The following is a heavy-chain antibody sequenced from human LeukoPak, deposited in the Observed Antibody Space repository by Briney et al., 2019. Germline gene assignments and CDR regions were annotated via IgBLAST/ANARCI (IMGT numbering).Heavy chain of an antibody. Sequence: SVKVSCKASGGTFSSYAISWVRQAPGQGLEWMGGIISIFGTANYAQKFQGRVTITADESTSTAYMELSSLRSEDTAVYYCAREGDIVATTRPGNFDYWGQGTLVTVSS. CDR1: GGTFSSYA. CDR2: IISIFGTA. V-gene: IGHV1-69*13. J-gene: IGHJ4*02. D-gene: IGHD5-12*01. CDR3: AREGDIVATTRPGNFDY.